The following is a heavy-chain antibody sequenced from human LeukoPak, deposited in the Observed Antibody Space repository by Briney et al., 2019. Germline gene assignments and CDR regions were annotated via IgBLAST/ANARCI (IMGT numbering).Heavy chain of an antibody. J-gene: IGHJ4*02. D-gene: IGHD2-2*02. CDR2: IYYSGST. CDR1: GGSISSYY. V-gene: IGHV4-59*01. Sequence: KSSETLSLTSTVSGGSISSYYWSWIRQPPGKGLEWIGYIYYSGSTNYNPSLKSRVTISVDTSKNQFSLKLSSVTAADTAVYYCARAFVVVPAAIPAEFDYWGQGTLVTVSS. CDR3: ARAFVVVPAAIPAEFDY.